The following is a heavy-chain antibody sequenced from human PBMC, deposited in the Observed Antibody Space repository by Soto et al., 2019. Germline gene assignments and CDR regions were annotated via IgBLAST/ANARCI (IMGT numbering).Heavy chain of an antibody. V-gene: IGHV3-53*01. Sequence: HPGGSLRLSCAASGFTVSSNYMSWVRQAPGKGLEWVSVIFSGGSTYYADSVKGRFTISRDNSKNTLSLQMNSLRAEDTAVYFCARPLASGYYYGMDVWGQGTTVTVSS. D-gene: IGHD1-26*01. CDR2: IFSGGST. CDR1: GFTVSSNY. J-gene: IGHJ6*02. CDR3: ARPLASGYYYGMDV.